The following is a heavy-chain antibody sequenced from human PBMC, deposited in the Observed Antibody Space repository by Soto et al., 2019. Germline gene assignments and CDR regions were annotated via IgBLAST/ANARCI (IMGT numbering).Heavy chain of an antibody. V-gene: IGHV5-51*01. CDR2: IYPGDSDT. CDR1: GYSFTSYW. Sequence: GESLKISCKGSGYSFTSYWIGWVRQMPGKGLEWMGIIYPGDSDTRYSPSFQGQVTISADKSISTAYLQWSSLKASDTAMYYCARQFYDLWSGYGSFDYWGQGPLVTVSS. J-gene: IGHJ4*02. D-gene: IGHD3-3*01. CDR3: ARQFYDLWSGYGSFDY.